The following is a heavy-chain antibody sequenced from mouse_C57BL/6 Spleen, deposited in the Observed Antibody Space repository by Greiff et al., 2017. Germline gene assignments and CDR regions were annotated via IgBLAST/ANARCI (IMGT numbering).Heavy chain of an antibody. D-gene: IGHD1-1*01. Sequence: VQVVESGAELARPGASVKLSCKASGYTFTSYGISWVKQRTGQGLEWIGEIYPRSGNTYYNEKFKGKATLTADKSSSTAYMELRSLTSEDSAVYFCASYGSPYYFDYWGQGTTLTVSS. CDR3: ASYGSPYYFDY. V-gene: IGHV1-81*01. J-gene: IGHJ2*01. CDR1: GYTFTSYG. CDR2: IYPRSGNT.